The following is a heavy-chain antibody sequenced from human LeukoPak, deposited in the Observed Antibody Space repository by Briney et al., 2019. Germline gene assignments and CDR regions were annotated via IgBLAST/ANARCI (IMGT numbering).Heavy chain of an antibody. CDR3: ARGGQWLSPDY. V-gene: IGHV4-39*07. Sequence: SETLSLPCTVSGGSISSSSYYWGWIRQPPGKGLEWIGSIYYSGSTYYNPSLKSRVTISVDTSRNQFSLKLSSVTAADTAVYYCARGGQWLSPDYWGQGTLVTVSS. J-gene: IGHJ4*02. CDR1: GGSISSSSYY. D-gene: IGHD6-19*01. CDR2: IYYSGST.